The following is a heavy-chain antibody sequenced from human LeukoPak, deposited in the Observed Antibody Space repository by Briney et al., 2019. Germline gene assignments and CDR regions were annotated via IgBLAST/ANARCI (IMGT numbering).Heavy chain of an antibody. D-gene: IGHD3-10*01. Sequence: SVKVSSKASLGTFSSYAISSGRPAPAQRLEWMGRIMPILGIASYTQKFQGRVTITAEKSTTTAYMDFSSLRSEDTAVYSCASSFRALYYMGYFDYWGQGTLVTVSS. CDR3: ASSFRALYYMGYFDY. V-gene: IGHV1-69*04. CDR1: LGTFSSYA. CDR2: IMPILGIA. J-gene: IGHJ4*02.